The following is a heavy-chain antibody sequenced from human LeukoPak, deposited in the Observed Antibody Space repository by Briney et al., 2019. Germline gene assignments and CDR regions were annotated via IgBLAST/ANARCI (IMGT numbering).Heavy chain of an antibody. J-gene: IGHJ3*02. V-gene: IGHV3-23*01. CDR2: ISGSGGST. Sequence: HPGGSLRLSCEASGFTFSTYAMSWVRQAPGKGLEWVSAISGSGGSTYYADSVKGRFTISRDNSKNTLYLQMNSLRAEDTAIYYCARDSPTFDIWGQGTMVTVSS. CDR1: GFTFSTYA. CDR3: ARDSPTFDI.